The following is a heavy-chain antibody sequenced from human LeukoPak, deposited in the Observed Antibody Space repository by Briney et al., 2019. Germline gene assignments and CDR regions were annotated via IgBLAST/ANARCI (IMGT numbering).Heavy chain of an antibody. CDR1: GFTFSSYS. V-gene: IGHV3-21*01. CDR3: ARTGYSSGWYGGQFDY. Sequence: GGSLRLPCAASGFTFSSYSMNWVRQAPGKGLGWVSSISSSSSYIYYADSVKGRFTISRDNAKNSLYLQMNSLRAEDTAVYYCARTGYSSGWYGGQFDYWGQGTLVTVSS. CDR2: ISSSSSYI. D-gene: IGHD6-19*01. J-gene: IGHJ4*02.